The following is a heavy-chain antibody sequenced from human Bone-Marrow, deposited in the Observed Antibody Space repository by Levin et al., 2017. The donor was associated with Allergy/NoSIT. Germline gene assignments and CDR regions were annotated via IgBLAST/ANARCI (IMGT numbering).Heavy chain of an antibody. CDR1: GSNNY. CDR3: ATQKGQRWLQDGPLDH. Sequence: ASVKVSCKASGSNNYMHWVRQAPGQGLEWMGLINSSGGGTSYARNFQGRVTMTRDTSTNTVYMGLSSLTSEDTAFYYCATQKGQRWLQDGPLDHWGRGTLVTVSS. V-gene: IGHV1-46*01. CDR2: INSSGGGT. J-gene: IGHJ4*02. D-gene: IGHD5-24*01.